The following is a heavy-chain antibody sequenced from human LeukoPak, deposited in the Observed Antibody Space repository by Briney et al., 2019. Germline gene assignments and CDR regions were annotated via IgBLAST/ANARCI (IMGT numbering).Heavy chain of an antibody. CDR3: ARDDYAWSGAFDI. J-gene: IGHJ3*02. CDR2: IYHSGST. V-gene: IGHV4-4*02. D-gene: IGHD4-17*01. CDR1: GGSISSSNW. Sequence: SETLSLTRAVSGGSISSSNWWSWVRQPPGKGLEWIGEIYHSGSTNYNPSLKSRVTISVDKSKNQFSLKLSSVTAADTAVYYCARDDYAWSGAFDIWGQGTMVTVSS.